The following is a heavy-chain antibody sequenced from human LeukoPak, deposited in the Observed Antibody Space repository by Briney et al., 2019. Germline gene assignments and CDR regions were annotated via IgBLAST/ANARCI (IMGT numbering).Heavy chain of an antibody. CDR2: IWYDGSNK. CDR3: AKGRASWSFSELDC. V-gene: IGHV3-33*02. Sequence: GGSLRLSCAASGFTFSSYGMHWVRQAPGKGLEWVAVIWYDGSNKYYADSVKGRFTISRDNSTNTLFLQMSSLRAEDTAIYYCAKGRASWSFSELDCWGQGTLVTVSS. J-gene: IGHJ4*02. CDR1: GFTFSSYG. D-gene: IGHD3-10*01.